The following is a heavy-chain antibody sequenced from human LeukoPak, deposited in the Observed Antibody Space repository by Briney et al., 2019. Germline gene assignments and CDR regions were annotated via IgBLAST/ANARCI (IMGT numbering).Heavy chain of an antibody. CDR1: GGSISSSSYY. CDR2: IYYSGST. CDR3: ARHVRWGQGRGYFDY. V-gene: IGHV4-39*01. D-gene: IGHD3-10*02. Sequence: SETLSLTCTVSGGSISSSSYYWSWIRQPPGKGLEWIGSIYYSGSTYYNPSLKIRVTISVDTSKNQFSLKLSSVTAADMAVYYCARHVRWGQGRGYFDYWGQGTLVTVSS. J-gene: IGHJ4*02.